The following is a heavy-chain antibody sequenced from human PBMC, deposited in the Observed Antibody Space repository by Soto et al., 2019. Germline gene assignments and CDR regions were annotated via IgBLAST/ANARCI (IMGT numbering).Heavy chain of an antibody. CDR2: MNPTTGST. Sequence: QVQLVQSGAEVKKPGASVKVSCKAAGFTFTNYDVNWVRQAPGQGLEWMGWMNPTTGSTGYARKFQGRLTMAMNTSISTAYMELTSLRPEYTAVYFCAREGKGGFAWFDSWGQGTLVTVSS. D-gene: IGHD3-16*01. CDR1: GFTFTNYD. CDR3: AREGKGGFAWFDS. V-gene: IGHV1-8*01. J-gene: IGHJ5*01.